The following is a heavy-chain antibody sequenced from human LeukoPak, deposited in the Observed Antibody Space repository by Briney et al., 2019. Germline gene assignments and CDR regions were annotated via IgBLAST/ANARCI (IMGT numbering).Heavy chain of an antibody. CDR3: ARDRSEWPFDY. CDR1: GFTFSSYG. V-gene: IGHV3-33*01. J-gene: IGHJ4*02. D-gene: IGHD3-3*01. Sequence: GGSLRLSCAASGFTFSSYGMHWVRQAPGKGLEWVAVIWYDGSNKYYADSVKGRFTISRDNSKNTLYLQMNSLRAEDTAVYYCARDRSEWPFDYWGQGTLVTVSS. CDR2: IWYDGSNK.